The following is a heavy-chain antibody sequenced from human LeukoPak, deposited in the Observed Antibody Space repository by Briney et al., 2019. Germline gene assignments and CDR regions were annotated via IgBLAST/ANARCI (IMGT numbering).Heavy chain of an antibody. CDR3: ARQGGSSSPYYYYYMDV. CDR2: IYHSGNT. D-gene: IGHD6-13*01. V-gene: IGHV4-38-2*01. J-gene: IGHJ6*03. Sequence: SETLSLTCAVSGYSISSGYYWGWFRQPPGKGLEWIGNIYHSGNTYSNTSLKSRITISVDTSKNQFSLKLTSVTAADTAVYYCARQGGSSSPYYYYYMDVWGIGTTVTVSS. CDR1: GYSISSGYY.